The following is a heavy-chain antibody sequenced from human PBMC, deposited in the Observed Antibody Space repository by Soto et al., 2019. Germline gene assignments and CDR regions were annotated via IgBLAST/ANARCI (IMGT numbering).Heavy chain of an antibody. D-gene: IGHD6-19*01. CDR2: IWYDGSNK. Sequence: PGGSLRLSCAASGFTFSSYGMHWVRQAPGKGLEWVAVIWYDGSNKYYADSVKGRFTISRDNSKNTLYLQMNSLRAEDTAEYYCARDGVAVAPGDYYGMDVWGQGTTVTV. CDR1: GFTFSSYG. CDR3: ARDGVAVAPGDYYGMDV. V-gene: IGHV3-33*01. J-gene: IGHJ6*02.